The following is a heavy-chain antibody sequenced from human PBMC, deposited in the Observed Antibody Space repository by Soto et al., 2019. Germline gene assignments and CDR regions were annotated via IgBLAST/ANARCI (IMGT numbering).Heavy chain of an antibody. V-gene: IGHV4-34*01. J-gene: IGHJ6*02. CDR3: ARGRAAAGIYYYYYGMDV. D-gene: IGHD6-13*01. Sequence: QVQLQQWGAGLLKPSETLSLTCAVYGGSFSGYYWSWIRQPPGKGLEWIGEINHSGSTNYNPSLKSRVTISVDXXKXQXXLKLSSVTAADTAVYYCARGRAAAGIYYYYYGMDVWGQGTMVTVSS. CDR1: GGSFSGYY. CDR2: INHSGST.